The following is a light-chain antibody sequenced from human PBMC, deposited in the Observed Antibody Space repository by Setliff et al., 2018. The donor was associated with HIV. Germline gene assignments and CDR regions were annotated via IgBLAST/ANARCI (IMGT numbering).Light chain of an antibody. CDR1: SSDVGGYSH. Sequence: QSALTQPASVSGSPGQSITISCTGTSSDVGGYSHVSWYQQHPGKAPKLIIYEGTKRPSGVSNRFSGSKSGNTASLTISGLQAEDEADYYCQSYDSSLSASVFGPGTKATVL. J-gene: IGLJ1*01. V-gene: IGLV2-14*01. CDR2: EGT. CDR3: QSYDSSLSASV.